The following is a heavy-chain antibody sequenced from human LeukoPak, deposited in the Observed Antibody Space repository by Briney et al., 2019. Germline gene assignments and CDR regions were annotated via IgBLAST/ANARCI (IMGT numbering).Heavy chain of an antibody. CDR2: IYSGGST. Sequence: GGSLRLSCAASGFTVSSNYMSWVRQAPGKGLEWVSVIYSGGSTYYADSVKGRFTISRDNSKNTLYLQMNSLRAEDTAVYYCASNPVVPAASYYYYYYYMNVWGKGTTVTVSS. V-gene: IGHV3-66*01. CDR1: GFTVSSNY. CDR3: ASNPVVPAASYYYYYYYMNV. J-gene: IGHJ6*03. D-gene: IGHD2-2*01.